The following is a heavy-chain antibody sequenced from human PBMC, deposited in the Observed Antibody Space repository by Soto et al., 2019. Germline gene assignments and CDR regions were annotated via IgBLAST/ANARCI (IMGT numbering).Heavy chain of an antibody. CDR2: INAGNGNT. D-gene: IGHD3-22*01. Sequence: QVRLVQSGAEEKKPGASVKVSCKASGYTFTNYAIHWVRQAPGQRLEWMGWINAGNGNTRYSQKFQGRVTITRDTSASTAYMEPSSLRSEDTALYYCARDEGYSDSSGYYDYWGQGTLVTVSS. CDR1: GYTFTNYA. CDR3: ARDEGYSDSSGYYDY. V-gene: IGHV1-3*05. J-gene: IGHJ4*02.